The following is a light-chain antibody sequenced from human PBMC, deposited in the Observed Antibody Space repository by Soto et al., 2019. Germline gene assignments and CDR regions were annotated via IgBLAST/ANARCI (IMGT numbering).Light chain of an antibody. V-gene: IGKV3-20*01. CDR3: QQYETSPRYT. CDR1: QSVNSNY. Sequence: EIVLTQSPGTLSLSPGERATLSCSASQSVNSNYLAWYQQKPGQAPRLLIYGASRRATGIPDRFSGSGSGTDFTLTISKLEPEDVALYYCQQYETSPRYTFGQGTKLEIK. CDR2: GAS. J-gene: IGKJ2*01.